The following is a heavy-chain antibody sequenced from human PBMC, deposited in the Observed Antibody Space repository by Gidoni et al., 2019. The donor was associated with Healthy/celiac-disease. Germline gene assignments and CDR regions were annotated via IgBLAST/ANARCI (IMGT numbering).Heavy chain of an antibody. CDR3: AHSIAAAWGTVWFDP. J-gene: IGHJ5*02. V-gene: IGHV2-5*01. CDR1: GFSLSTSGVG. D-gene: IGHD6-13*01. CDR2: IYWNDDK. Sequence: QITLKESGPTLVKPTQTLTLTCTFSGFSLSTSGVGVGWIRQPPGKALAWLALIYWNDDKRYSPSLKSRLTITKDTSKNQVVLTMTNMDPVDTATYYCAHSIAAAWGTVWFDPWGQGTLVTVSS.